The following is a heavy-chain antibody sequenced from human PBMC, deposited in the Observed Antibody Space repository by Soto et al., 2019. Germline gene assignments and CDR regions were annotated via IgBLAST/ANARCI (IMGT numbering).Heavy chain of an antibody. J-gene: IGHJ5*02. Sequence: QVQLVQSGAEVKKPGSSVKVSCKASGGTFSSYAISWVRQAPGQGLEWMGGIIPIFGTANYAQKFQGRVTINADKSTSTAYMELSSLRSEDTAVYYCARNMGYCSSTSCYTGGWFDPWGQGTLVTVSS. CDR2: IIPIFGTA. D-gene: IGHD2-2*02. V-gene: IGHV1-69*06. CDR1: GGTFSSYA. CDR3: ARNMGYCSSTSCYTGGWFDP.